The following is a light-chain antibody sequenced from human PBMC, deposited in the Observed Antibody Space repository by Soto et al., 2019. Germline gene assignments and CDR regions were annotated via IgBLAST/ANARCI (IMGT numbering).Light chain of an antibody. CDR2: DAS. CDR1: QSVSSY. V-gene: IGKV3-11*01. Sequence: EIVLTQSPATLSLSPGERATLSCRASQSVSSYLAWYQQEPGQAPRLLIYDASNRATGIPARFSGSGSGTDFTLTISGLEPEDFAVYYCQQRSNWPPTFGQGTRLEMK. CDR3: QQRSNWPPT. J-gene: IGKJ5*01.